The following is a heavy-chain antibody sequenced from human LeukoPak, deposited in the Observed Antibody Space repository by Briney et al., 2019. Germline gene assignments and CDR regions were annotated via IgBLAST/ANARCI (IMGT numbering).Heavy chain of an antibody. Sequence: GGSLRLSCAASGFTFTNYAMSWVRQAPGKGLEWVSTLSASGGNTYYADSVKGRFTISRDNSKNTLYLQTSSPRAEDTAVYYCAGVPYWGPGSLVTVSS. V-gene: IGHV3-23*01. CDR1: GFTFTNYA. CDR3: AGVPY. CDR2: LSASGGNT. D-gene: IGHD3-10*01. J-gene: IGHJ4*02.